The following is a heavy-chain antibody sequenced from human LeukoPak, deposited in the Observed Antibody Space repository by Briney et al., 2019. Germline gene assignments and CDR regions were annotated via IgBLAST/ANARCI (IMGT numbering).Heavy chain of an antibody. J-gene: IGHJ4*02. CDR3: AREGPLFVLDY. D-gene: IGHD6-6*01. V-gene: IGHV1-8*01. CDR2: MTPSSGSA. Sequence: ASVKVSCKTSGYRFTSYDISWARQATGQGLQWMGRMTPSSGSAEYAQRFQGRVTLTRDTASDTAYLELRSLSADDTAIYYCAREGPLFVLDYWGQGTRVAVSS. CDR1: GYRFTSYD.